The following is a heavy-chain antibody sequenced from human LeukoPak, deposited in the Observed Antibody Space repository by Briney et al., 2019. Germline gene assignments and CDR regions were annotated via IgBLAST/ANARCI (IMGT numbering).Heavy chain of an antibody. D-gene: IGHD3-22*01. CDR1: GYTFTSYG. V-gene: IGHV1-18*01. J-gene: IGHJ4*02. Sequence: ASVKVSCKASGYTFTSYGISWVRQAPGQGLEWMGWISAYNGNTNYAQKLQGRVTMTTDTSTSTAYMELRSLRSDDTAVYYCARVNYYDSSGYRRFDYWGQGTLVTVSS. CDR2: ISAYNGNT. CDR3: ARVNYYDSSGYRRFDY.